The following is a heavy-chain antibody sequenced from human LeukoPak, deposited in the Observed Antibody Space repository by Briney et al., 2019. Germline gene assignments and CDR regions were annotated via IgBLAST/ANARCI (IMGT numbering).Heavy chain of an antibody. D-gene: IGHD5/OR15-5a*01. CDR3: ARVCLAYYYYGMDA. V-gene: IGHV3-33*01. Sequence: GGSLRLSCAASGFTFSSYGMHWVRQAPGKGLEWVAVIWYDGSNKYYADSVKGRFTISRDNSKNTLYLQMNSLRAEDTAVYYCARVCLAYYYYGMDAWGQGTTVTVSS. CDR2: IWYDGSNK. CDR1: GFTFSSYG. J-gene: IGHJ6*02.